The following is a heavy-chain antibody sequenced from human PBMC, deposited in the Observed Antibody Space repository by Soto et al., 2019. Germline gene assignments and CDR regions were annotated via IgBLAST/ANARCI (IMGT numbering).Heavy chain of an antibody. CDR3: AKDSGSGYYYYYMDV. V-gene: IGHV3-23*01. D-gene: IGHD3-10*01. J-gene: IGHJ6*03. Sequence: EVQLLESGGGLVQPGGSLRLSCAASGFTFSSYAMSWVRQAPGKGLEWVSAISGSGGSTYYTDSVKGRFTISRDNSKNTLYLQMNSLRAEDTAVYYCAKDSGSGYYYYYMDVWGKGTTVTVSS. CDR2: ISGSGGST. CDR1: GFTFSSYA.